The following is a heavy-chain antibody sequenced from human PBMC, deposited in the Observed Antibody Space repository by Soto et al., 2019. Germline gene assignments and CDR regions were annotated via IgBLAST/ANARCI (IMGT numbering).Heavy chain of an antibody. CDR2: ISGGSWVT. CDR1: GFTFASCA. D-gene: IGHD2-15*01. V-gene: IGHV3-23*01. J-gene: IGHJ4*02. CDR3: AKAPFDIGAVPPPIDY. Sequence: EVQLLESGGGLVQPGGSLRLSCATSGFTFASCALDWVRQGPKRGLEWVSTISGGSWVTKYADSVKGRFTISRDNSKDTLYLQMNSLSAEDTAIYYCAKAPFDIGAVPPPIDYLGQGTLVTVSS.